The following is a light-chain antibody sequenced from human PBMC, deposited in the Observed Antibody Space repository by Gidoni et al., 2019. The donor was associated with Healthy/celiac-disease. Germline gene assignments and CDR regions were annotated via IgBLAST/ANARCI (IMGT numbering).Light chain of an antibody. Sequence: EIVLTQSTGTLSLSPGERATLSFRASQSVSSSYLAWYQQKPGQAPRLLIYGASSRATGLPDRFSVSGSGTDFTLTISRLEPDDFALYYCQQYGSSPLFTFXPXTKVDIK. CDR1: QSVSSSY. V-gene: IGKV3-20*01. CDR2: GAS. J-gene: IGKJ3*01. CDR3: QQYGSSPLFT.